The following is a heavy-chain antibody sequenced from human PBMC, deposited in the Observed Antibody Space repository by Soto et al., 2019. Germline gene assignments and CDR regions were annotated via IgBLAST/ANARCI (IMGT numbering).Heavy chain of an antibody. D-gene: IGHD6-19*01. CDR2: IGGRET. J-gene: IGHJ5*02. Sequence: EVHLLESGGGLLQPGGSLRPSCAASGFTFSIYAMSWVRQPPGGGLEWVSAIGGRETDYADSVKGRFTISRDNSKNAVFLQMNSLRVEDTAIYYCAKDAVACNGDYVWFDPWGQGTLVTVSS. V-gene: IGHV3-23*01. CDR1: GFTFSIYA. CDR3: AKDAVACNGDYVWFDP.